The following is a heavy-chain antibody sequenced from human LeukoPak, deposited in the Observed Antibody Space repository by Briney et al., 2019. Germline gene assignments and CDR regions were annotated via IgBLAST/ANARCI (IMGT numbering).Heavy chain of an antibody. CDR3: ARGGVITTVDY. Sequence: SETLSLTCTVSGGSISSGGYYWSWIRQPPGKGLEWIGYIYHSGSTYYNPSLKSRVTISVDTSKNQFSLKLSSVTAADTAVYYCARGGVITTVDYWGQGTLVTVSS. D-gene: IGHD3-10*01. V-gene: IGHV4-30-2*01. J-gene: IGHJ4*02. CDR2: IYHSGST. CDR1: GGSISSGGYY.